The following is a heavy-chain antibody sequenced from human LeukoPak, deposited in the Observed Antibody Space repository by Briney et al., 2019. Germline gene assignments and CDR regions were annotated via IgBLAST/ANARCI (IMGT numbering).Heavy chain of an antibody. V-gene: IGHV3-30*18. D-gene: IGHD3-22*01. CDR1: GFTFSSYG. CDR3: AKDFFGHYYYDSSGYDY. Sequence: GRSLRLSCAASGFTFSSYGMHWVRQAPGKGLEWVAVISDDGSNKHYGDSVKGRFTISRDNSKNTLYLQMNSLRAEDTAVYYCAKDFFGHYYYDSSGYDYWGQGTLVTVSS. CDR2: ISDDGSNK. J-gene: IGHJ4*02.